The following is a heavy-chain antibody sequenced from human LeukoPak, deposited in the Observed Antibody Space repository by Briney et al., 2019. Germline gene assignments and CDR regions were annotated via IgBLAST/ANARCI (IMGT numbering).Heavy chain of an antibody. V-gene: IGHV3-30-3*01. Sequence: GGSLRLSCAASGFTFSSYAIHWVRQAPGKGLEWVAVISYDGSNKYYADSVRGRFTISRDNAKNSLYLQMNSLRAEDTAVYYCVRDAHRGGDYDYWGQGTLVTVSS. CDR2: ISYDGSNK. D-gene: IGHD3-16*01. CDR1: GFTFSSYA. CDR3: VRDAHRGGDYDY. J-gene: IGHJ4*02.